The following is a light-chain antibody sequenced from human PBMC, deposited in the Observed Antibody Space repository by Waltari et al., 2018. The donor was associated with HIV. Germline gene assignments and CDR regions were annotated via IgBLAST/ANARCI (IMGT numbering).Light chain of an antibody. J-gene: IGLJ3*02. V-gene: IGLV3-25*03. CDR2: KDT. Sequence: SYDLTQPPSVSVSPGKTARITCSGDELTKLYAYWYQQKPGQAPVLLIYKDTERPSGIPARFSASSSGTTVTLTITGVQAEDEGDYYFQSRDNYYNWLFGGGTRLTVL. CDR3: QSRDNYYNWL. CDR1: ELTKLY.